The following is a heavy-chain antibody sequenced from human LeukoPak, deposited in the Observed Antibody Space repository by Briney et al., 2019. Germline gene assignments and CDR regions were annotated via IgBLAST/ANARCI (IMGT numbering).Heavy chain of an antibody. CDR3: ASAIHDYGESFDY. V-gene: IGHV1-69*05. Sequence: SVKVSCKASGGTFSSYAISLVRQAPGQGLEWMGGIIPIFGTANYAQKFQGRVTITTDGSTSTAYMELSSLRSEDTAVYYCASAIHDYGESFDYWGQGTLVTVSS. D-gene: IGHD4-17*01. J-gene: IGHJ4*02. CDR1: GGTFSSYA. CDR2: IIPIFGTA.